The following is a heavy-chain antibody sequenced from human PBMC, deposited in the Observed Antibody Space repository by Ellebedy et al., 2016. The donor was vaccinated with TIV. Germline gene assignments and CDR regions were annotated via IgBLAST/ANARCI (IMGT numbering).Heavy chain of an antibody. CDR3: AREGGLYDSSGYYYWYFDL. CDR1: GGSISSGDYY. V-gene: IGHV4-30-4*01. CDR2: IYYSGST. J-gene: IGHJ2*01. D-gene: IGHD3-22*01. Sequence: SETLSLXXTVSGGSISSGDYYWSWIRQPPGKGLEWIGYIYYSGSTYYNPSLKSRVTISVDTSKNQFSLKLSSVTAADTAVYYCAREGGLYDSSGYYYWYFDLWGRGTLVTVSS.